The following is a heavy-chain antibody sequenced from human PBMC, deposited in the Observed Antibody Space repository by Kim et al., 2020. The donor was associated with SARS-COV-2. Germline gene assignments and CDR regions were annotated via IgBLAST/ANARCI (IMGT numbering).Heavy chain of an antibody. J-gene: IGHJ5*02. Sequence: SETLSLTCAVSGDSISNTNYFWAWIRQTPGRGLEWLGRVHYTGSIYYNPSLKSRVTISVDTSNNQFALNLNSVTAADTAVYYCARFYTSRQFNPCGQGTLVTVSS. CDR1: GDSISNTNYF. CDR3: ARFYTSRQFNP. CDR2: VHYTGSI. V-gene: IGHV4-39*01. D-gene: IGHD2-2*01.